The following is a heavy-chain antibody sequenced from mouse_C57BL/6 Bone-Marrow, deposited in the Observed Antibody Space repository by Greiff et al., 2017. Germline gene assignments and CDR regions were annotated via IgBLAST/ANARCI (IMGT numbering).Heavy chain of an antibody. CDR2: IDPENGDT. Sequence: EVKLQESGAELVRPGASVKLSCTASGFNIKDDYMHWVKQRPEQGLEWIGWIDPENGDTEYASKFQGKATITADTSSNTAYLQLSSLTSEDTAVSYCTSYYGSSPFDYWGQGTTLTVSS. V-gene: IGHV14-4*01. J-gene: IGHJ2*01. CDR3: TSYYGSSPFDY. D-gene: IGHD1-1*01. CDR1: GFNIKDDY.